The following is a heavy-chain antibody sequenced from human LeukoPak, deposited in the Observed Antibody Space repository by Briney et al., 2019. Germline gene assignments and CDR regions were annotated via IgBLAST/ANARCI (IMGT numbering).Heavy chain of an antibody. CDR1: GGSISSSNW. CDR3: ARDSGTTGEVKFDP. Sequence: SETLSLTCAVSGGSISSSNWWSWVRQPPGKGQEWIGEIYHSGSTNYNPSLKSRVTISVDKSKNQFSLKLSSVTAADTAVYYCARDSGTTGEVKFDPWGQGTLVTVSS. V-gene: IGHV4-4*02. CDR2: IYHSGST. J-gene: IGHJ5*02. D-gene: IGHD3-10*01.